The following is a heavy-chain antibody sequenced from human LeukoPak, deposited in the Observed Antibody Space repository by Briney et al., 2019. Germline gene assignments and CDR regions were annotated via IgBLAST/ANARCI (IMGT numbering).Heavy chain of an antibody. CDR1: GFTSSTDW. CDR3: ARDRDSRWDFDL. V-gene: IGHV3-7*01. Sequence: GGSLRLSCAASGFTSSTDWMSWVRQAPGKGLEWVASIKQDGSETYYADSVKGRFTLSRDNAKNSLYLQMNSLRADDTAVYYCARDRDSRWDFDLWGRGTLVTVSS. D-gene: IGHD3-22*01. J-gene: IGHJ2*01. CDR2: IKQDGSET.